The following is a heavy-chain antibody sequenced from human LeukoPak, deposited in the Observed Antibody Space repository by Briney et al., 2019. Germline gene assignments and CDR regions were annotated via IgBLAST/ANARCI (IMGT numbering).Heavy chain of an antibody. Sequence: GGSLRLSCAASGFTFSGFAMSWVRRTPGKGLEWVSGISGSGDNTLYADSVKGRFTISRDNSKNTLYLQMNSLRAEDTAVYYCAKLGTYSGDFDYWGQGTLVTVSS. V-gene: IGHV3-23*01. D-gene: IGHD6-19*01. CDR3: AKLGTYSGDFDY. J-gene: IGHJ4*02. CDR2: ISGSGDNT. CDR1: GFTFSGFA.